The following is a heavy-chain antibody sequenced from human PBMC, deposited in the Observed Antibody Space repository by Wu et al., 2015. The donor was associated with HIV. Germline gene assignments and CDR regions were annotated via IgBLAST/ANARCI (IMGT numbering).Heavy chain of an antibody. Sequence: QVQLVQSGAEVKKPASSVKVSCKTSGGTFSSYSINWVRQAPGQGLEWMGGLIPIFGKVNYAQNFQGRVTITADESTSTVYMELSSLRSDDTAVYYCARNTDSVATSLYSLGVWGQGP. J-gene: IGHJ6*02. D-gene: IGHD5-12*01. V-gene: IGHV1-69*12. CDR3: ARNTDSVATSLYSLGV. CDR1: GGTFSSYS. CDR2: LIPIFGKV.